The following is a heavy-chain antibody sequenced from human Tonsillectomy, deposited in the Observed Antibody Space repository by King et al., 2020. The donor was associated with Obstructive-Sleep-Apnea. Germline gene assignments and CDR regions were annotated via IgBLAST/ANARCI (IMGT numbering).Heavy chain of an antibody. Sequence: VQLVESGGGVVQPGRSLRLSCAASGFTFSSYGMHWVRQAPGKGLEWVAVIWYDGSNTYYADSVKGRFTISRDNSKNTLYLQMNSLRAEDTAVYYCAKDRSAYDILTGCFDYWGQGTLVTVSS. J-gene: IGHJ4*02. CDR1: GFTFSSYG. CDR3: AKDRSAYDILTGCFDY. V-gene: IGHV3-33*06. D-gene: IGHD3-9*01. CDR2: IWYDGSNT.